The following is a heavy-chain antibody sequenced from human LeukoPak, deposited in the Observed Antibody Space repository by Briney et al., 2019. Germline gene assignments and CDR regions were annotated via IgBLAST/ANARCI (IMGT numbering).Heavy chain of an antibody. CDR3: ATDQWEGDF. CDR2: IKTILDGGRT. D-gene: IGHD1-26*01. CDR1: GFTFSNAY. V-gene: IGHV3-15*01. J-gene: IGHJ4*02. Sequence: KPGGSLRLSCVASGFTFSNAYMSWVRQAPGKGLEWVGRIKTILDGGRTDYAAPVKGRFTISRDDSKNTLYLQMKSLETEDTAIYYCATDQWEGDFWGQGTLVTVSS.